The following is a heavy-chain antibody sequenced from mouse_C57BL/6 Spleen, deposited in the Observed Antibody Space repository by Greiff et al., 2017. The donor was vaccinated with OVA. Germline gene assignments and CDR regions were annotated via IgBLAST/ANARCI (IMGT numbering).Heavy chain of an antibody. CDR3: ARSGSLTGFAY. CDR1: GYAFTNYL. D-gene: IGHD4-1*01. J-gene: IGHJ3*01. CDR2: INPGSGGT. V-gene: IGHV1-54*01. Sequence: VQLQQSGAELVRPGTSVKVSCKASGYAFTNYLIEWVKQRPGQGLEWIGVINPGSGGTNYNEKFKGKATLTADKSSSTAYMQLSSLTSEDSAVYFCARSGSLTGFAYWGQGTLVTVSA.